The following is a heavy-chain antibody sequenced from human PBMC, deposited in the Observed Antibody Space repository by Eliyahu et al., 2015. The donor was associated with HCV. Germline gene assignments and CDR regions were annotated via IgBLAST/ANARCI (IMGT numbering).Heavy chain of an antibody. Sequence: QVQLAESGGGLVKPGGSLRLSCAGYGFIFSDYYMNWXRQAPGKGLEWISYISATGSAMYSADSVRGRFTISRDNAKNSLFLEMNSLRAEDTAIYYCTSAKKWARGEFQYWGQGTLVTVST. D-gene: IGHD1-26*01. CDR1: GFIFSDYY. V-gene: IGHV3-11*01. CDR3: TSAKKWARGEFQY. J-gene: IGHJ1*01. CDR2: ISATGSAM.